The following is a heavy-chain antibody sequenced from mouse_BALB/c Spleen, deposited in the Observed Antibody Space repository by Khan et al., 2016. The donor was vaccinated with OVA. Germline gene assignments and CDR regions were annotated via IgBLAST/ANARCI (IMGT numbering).Heavy chain of an antibody. CDR1: GYSITSDYA. D-gene: IGHD2-3*01. CDR3: ARDGSRYNYAMDY. CDR2: ISSSGSI. V-gene: IGHV3-2*02. J-gene: IGHJ4*01. Sequence: EVQLVESGPGLVKPSQSLSLTCTVTGYSITSDYAWNWIRQFPGNKLKWMGYISSSGSINYNPALKSRISITRDTSKNQFFLQLNSVTTEDTATYYCARDGSRYNYAMDYWGQGTSVTVSS.